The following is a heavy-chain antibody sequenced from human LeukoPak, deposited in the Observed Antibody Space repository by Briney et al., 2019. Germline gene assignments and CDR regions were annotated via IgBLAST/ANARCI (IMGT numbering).Heavy chain of an antibody. CDR2: INAGNGNT. CDR1: GYTFTSYA. Sequence: ASVEVSCKASGYTFTSYAMHWVRQAPGQRLEWMGWINAGNGNTKYSQKFQGRVTITRDTSASTAYMELSSLRSEDTAVYYCARGSSHYYGSGSSISPLDYWGQGTLVTVSS. J-gene: IGHJ4*02. CDR3: ARGSSHYYGSGSSISPLDY. D-gene: IGHD3-10*01. V-gene: IGHV1-3*01.